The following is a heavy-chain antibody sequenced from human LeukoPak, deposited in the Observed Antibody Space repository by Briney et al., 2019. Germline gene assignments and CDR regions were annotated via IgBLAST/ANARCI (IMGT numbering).Heavy chain of an antibody. CDR1: GFTFSNFW. V-gene: IGHV3-7*03. J-gene: IGHJ6*02. Sequence: GESLRLSCTASGFTFSNFWMGWVRQAPGKGLEWVANIKQDETEKFYLGSVKGRFTISRDNAKNSLYLQMNSLRVEDTALYYCARIPGGYYYAMDVWGQGTTVTVSS. D-gene: IGHD3-16*01. CDR3: ARIPGGYYYAMDV. CDR2: IKQDETEK.